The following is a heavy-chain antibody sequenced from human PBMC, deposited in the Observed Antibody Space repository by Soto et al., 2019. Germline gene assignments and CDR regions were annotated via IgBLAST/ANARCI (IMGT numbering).Heavy chain of an antibody. V-gene: IGHV1-69*13. CDR2: IIPIFGTA. D-gene: IGHD5-18*01. J-gene: IGHJ6*02. CDR3: ARGLRGYSYAFYGMDV. Sequence: SVKVSCKASGGTFSSYAISWVRQAPGQGLEWMGGIIPIFGTANYAQKFQGRVTITADESTSTAYMELSSLRFEDTAVYYCARGLRGYSYAFYGMDVWGQGTTVTVSS. CDR1: GGTFSSYA.